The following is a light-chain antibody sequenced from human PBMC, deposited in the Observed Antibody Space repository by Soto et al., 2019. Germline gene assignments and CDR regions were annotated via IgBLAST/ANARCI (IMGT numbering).Light chain of an antibody. CDR1: PSISSY. V-gene: IGKV3-20*01. CDR3: HQHANSWT. CDR2: GAS. Sequence: EIVLTQSPATLSLSPGERATLSCRASPSISSYLAWYQQKPGQAPRLLIYGASSRATGIPDRFTGSGSGTDFTLTISRLEPEDFAVYYCHQHANSWTFGQGTKVDIK. J-gene: IGKJ1*01.